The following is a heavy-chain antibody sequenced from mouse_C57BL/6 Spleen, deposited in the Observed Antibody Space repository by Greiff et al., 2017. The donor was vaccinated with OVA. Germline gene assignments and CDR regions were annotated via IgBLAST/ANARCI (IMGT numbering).Heavy chain of an antibody. D-gene: IGHD1-1*01. CDR2: IYPGDGDT. CDR1: GYAFSSSW. CDR3: ARSEYYGSSYGWFAY. V-gene: IGHV1-82*01. J-gene: IGHJ3*01. Sequence: QVQLQQSGPELVKPGASVKISCKASGYAFSSSWMNWVKQRPGKGLEWIGRIYPGDGDTNYNGKFKGKATLTADKSSSTAYMQLSSLTSEDSAVYFCARSEYYGSSYGWFAYWGQGTLVTVSA.